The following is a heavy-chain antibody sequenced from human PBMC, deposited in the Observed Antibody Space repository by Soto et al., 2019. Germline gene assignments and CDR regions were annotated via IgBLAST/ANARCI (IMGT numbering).Heavy chain of an antibody. CDR1: GGSISSSYW. CDR2: IYHSGST. D-gene: IGHD4-17*01. Sequence: QVQLQESGPRLVKPSGTLSLTCVVSGGSISSSYWWTWVRQSPGTGLEWIGEIYHSGSTNYNPSLKSRVTISLDNNKNQFSLKLSSVTAADTAVYYCARKIDYRDYHFDYWGQGTVVTVSS. CDR3: ARKIDYRDYHFDY. V-gene: IGHV4-4*02. J-gene: IGHJ4*02.